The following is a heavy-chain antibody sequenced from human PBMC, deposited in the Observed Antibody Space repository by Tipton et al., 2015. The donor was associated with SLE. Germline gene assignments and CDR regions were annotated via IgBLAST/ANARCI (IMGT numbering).Heavy chain of an antibody. J-gene: IGHJ4*02. CDR2: IYTSGST. Sequence: TLSLTCTVSGGSISSYYWSWIRQPPGKGLEWIGYIYTSGSTNYNPSLKSRVTISVDTSKNQFSLKLSSVTAADTAVYYCATYSSSWTIDYWGQGTLVTVSS. CDR1: GGSISSYY. D-gene: IGHD6-13*01. CDR3: ATYSSSWTIDY. V-gene: IGHV4-4*09.